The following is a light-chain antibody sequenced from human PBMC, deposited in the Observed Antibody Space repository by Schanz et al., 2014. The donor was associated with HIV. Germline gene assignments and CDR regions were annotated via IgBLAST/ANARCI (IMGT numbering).Light chain of an antibody. V-gene: IGLV2-8*01. CDR2: DVS. Sequence: QSALTQPPSASGSPGQSVTISCTGTSSDVGDYNYVSWYQQHPGKAPKLMIYDVSKRPSGVPDRFSGSKSGNTASLTVSGLQAEDEADYYCSSYAGSNNLVVFGGGTKLTVL. CDR3: SSYAGSNNLVV. CDR1: SSDVGDYNY. J-gene: IGLJ2*01.